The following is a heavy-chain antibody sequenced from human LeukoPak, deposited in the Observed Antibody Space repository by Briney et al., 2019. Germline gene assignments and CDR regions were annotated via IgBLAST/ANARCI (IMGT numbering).Heavy chain of an antibody. J-gene: IGHJ4*02. D-gene: IGHD4-11*01. Sequence: PGGSLRLSCAASGFTFSSYAMHWVRQAPGKGLEWVAVISYDGSNKYYADSVKGRFTISRDNSKNTLYLQMNSLRAEDTAVYYCARDLTTVTTSYWGQGTLVTVSS. V-gene: IGHV3-30-3*01. CDR2: ISYDGSNK. CDR3: ARDLTTVTTSY. CDR1: GFTFSSYA.